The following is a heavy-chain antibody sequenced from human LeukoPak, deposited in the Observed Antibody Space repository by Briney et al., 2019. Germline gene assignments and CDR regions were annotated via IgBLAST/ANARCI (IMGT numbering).Heavy chain of an antibody. CDR2: IYYSGST. Sequence: SETLSLTCTVSGGSISSYYWSWIRQPPGKGLKWIGYIYYSGSTNYNPSLKSRVTISVDTSKNQFSLKLSSVTAADTAVYYCARQCSYGYYFDYWGQGTLVTVSS. J-gene: IGHJ4*02. CDR1: GGSISSYY. CDR3: ARQCSYGYYFDY. D-gene: IGHD5-18*01. V-gene: IGHV4-59*01.